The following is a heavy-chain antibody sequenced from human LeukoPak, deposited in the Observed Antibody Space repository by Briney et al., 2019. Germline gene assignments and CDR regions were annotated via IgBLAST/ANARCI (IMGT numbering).Heavy chain of an antibody. CDR3: TRENRPFCPFAY. J-gene: IGHJ4*02. D-gene: IGHD2/OR15-2a*01. V-gene: IGHV4-4*02. CDR1: GGSIDVTNY. CDR2: ISHSGTT. Sequence: SETLSLTCGVSGGSIDVTNYWSWVRQAPGKGLEWIGEISHSGTTNYNPSLRSRVTMFLDRANNQFFLSLTSVTAADSAVYYCTRENRPFCPFAYWGQGVLVTVSS.